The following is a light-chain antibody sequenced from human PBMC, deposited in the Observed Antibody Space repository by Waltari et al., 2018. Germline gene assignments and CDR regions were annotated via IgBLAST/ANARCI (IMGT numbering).Light chain of an antibody. CDR2: GAS. CDR1: QIFTSN. CDR3: VKYNNWPPGYT. Sequence: ERVMTQSPVTLSVSPGESVTLPCRVSQIFTSNVAWDQQKPGQAPGRLIYGASTRATGIPARFSGSGSGTEFTLTISSLQSEDFAVYYCVKYNNWPPGYTFGQGTKLEIK. J-gene: IGKJ2*01. V-gene: IGKV3-15*01.